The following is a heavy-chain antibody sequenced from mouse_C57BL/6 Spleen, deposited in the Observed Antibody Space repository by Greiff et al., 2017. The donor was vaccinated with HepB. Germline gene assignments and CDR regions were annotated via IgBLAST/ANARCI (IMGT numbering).Heavy chain of an antibody. V-gene: IGHV1-15*01. CDR1: GYTFTDYE. CDR2: IDPETGGT. D-gene: IGHD1-1*01. CDR3: TRWITTVVAPLYAMDY. Sequence: QVQLQQSGAELVRPGASVTLSCKASGYTFTDYEMHWVKQTPVHGLEWIGAIDPETGGTAYNQKFKGKAILTADKSSSTAYMELRSLTSEDSAVYYCTRWITTVVAPLYAMDYWGQGTSVTVSS. J-gene: IGHJ4*01.